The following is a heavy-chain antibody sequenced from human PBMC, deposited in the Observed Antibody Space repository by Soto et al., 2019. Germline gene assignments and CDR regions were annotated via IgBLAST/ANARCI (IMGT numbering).Heavy chain of an antibody. CDR1: GGIFSSYA. V-gene: IGHV1-69*06. CDR3: ARAKQIGQYYFDS. CDR2: VIPMFGTT. Sequence: QVQLEQSGPEVKMPGSSVKVACKTSGGIFSSYAFNWVRQAPGQGLEWLGRVIPMFGTTNYTQSFQGRLTITADRATSAAYLELTSLTSDDTAVYFCARAKQIGQYYFDSWGQGTLVTVSS. J-gene: IGHJ4*02.